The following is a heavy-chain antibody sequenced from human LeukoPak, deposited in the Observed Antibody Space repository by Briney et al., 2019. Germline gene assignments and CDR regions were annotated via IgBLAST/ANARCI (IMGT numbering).Heavy chain of an antibody. CDR1: GFIASNNY. D-gene: IGHD3-22*01. J-gene: IGHJ4*02. CDR2: IYSGGGT. CDR3: ARGCYYERSGYCPFDY. Sequence: GGSLRLSCAASGFIASNNYMNWVRQAPGKGRKGFSIIYSGGGTYYADSVKGRFTISRDNSKNTLYLQMNSLRADDTAVYYCARGCYYERSGYCPFDYWGPGTLVTVSS. V-gene: IGHV3-53*01.